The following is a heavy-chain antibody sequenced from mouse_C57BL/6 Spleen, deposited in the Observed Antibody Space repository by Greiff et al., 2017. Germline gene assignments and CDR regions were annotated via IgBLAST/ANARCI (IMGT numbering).Heavy chain of an antibody. V-gene: IGHV1-82*01. D-gene: IGHD2-4*01. Sequence: QVQLQQSGPELVKPGASVKISCKASGYAFSSSWMNWVKQRPGKGLEWIGRIYPGDGDTNYNGKFTGKATLTADKSSSTAYMQLSSLTSEDSAVYFCARDYDYDVVFAYWGQGTLVTVSA. CDR2: IYPGDGDT. CDR3: ARDYDYDVVFAY. J-gene: IGHJ3*01. CDR1: GYAFSSSW.